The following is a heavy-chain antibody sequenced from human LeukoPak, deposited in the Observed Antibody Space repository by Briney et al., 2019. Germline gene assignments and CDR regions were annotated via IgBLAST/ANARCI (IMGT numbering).Heavy chain of an antibody. CDR1: GDSISRSY. J-gene: IGHJ5*02. Sequence: PAETLSLTCSVSGDSISRSYWNWIRQSPGKGLEWIARIYKDGSTIYNPSLESRVTISIDTSRNQFSLKLTSVTAADSAVYYCARRVTEGVPVNEGNWFDPWGQGTLSPSPQ. V-gene: IGHV4-59*08. D-gene: IGHD2-2*01. CDR2: IYKDGST. CDR3: ARRVTEGVPVNEGNWFDP.